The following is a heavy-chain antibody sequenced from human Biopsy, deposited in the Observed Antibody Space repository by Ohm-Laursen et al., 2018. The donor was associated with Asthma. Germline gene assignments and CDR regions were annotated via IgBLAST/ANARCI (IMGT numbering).Heavy chain of an antibody. CDR2: LFSTGTP. V-gene: IGHV4-30-2*01. CDR1: GDSINSGGFP. Sequence: TLSLTCAVSGDSINSGGFPWDLIRQPPRKGLGWVCYLFSTGTPYYKPSLKSRVTISVDRSKRQFSLKVNSVTAADTAVYYCARMITMIQAANYYSYAMDVWGQGTTVTVSS. D-gene: IGHD3-22*01. J-gene: IGHJ6*02. CDR3: ARMITMIQAANYYSYAMDV.